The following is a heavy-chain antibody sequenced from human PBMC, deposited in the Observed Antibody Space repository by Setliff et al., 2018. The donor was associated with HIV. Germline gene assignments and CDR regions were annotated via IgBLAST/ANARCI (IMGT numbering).Heavy chain of an antibody. V-gene: IGHV4-39*02. CDR2: IHYNDGKT. CDR1: GYSITNSMHY. Sequence: KPSETLSLTCTVSGYSITNSMHYWSWIRQPPGKVLEFIGSIHYNDGKTYYNAALRSRVTISADTSKNQFSLKLNSVTAADTAVYYCAREDSSYHYFDYWGQGMLVTVSS. CDR3: AREDSSYHYFDY. J-gene: IGHJ4*02. D-gene: IGHD6-6*01.